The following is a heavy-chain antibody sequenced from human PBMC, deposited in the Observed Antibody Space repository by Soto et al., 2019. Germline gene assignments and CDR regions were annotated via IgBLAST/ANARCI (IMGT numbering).Heavy chain of an antibody. CDR2: IKGEADGGTT. CDR3: TTGLSNGYYNFDY. J-gene: IGHJ4*02. V-gene: IGHV3-15*01. Sequence: GGSLSLSRAASGVTFNNAWMSWVCKAPGKGLEWVGRIKGEADGGTTDYAAPMNGRITIARDHSKDTPYLQMNSLKTEDTAVYYCTTGLSNGYYNFDYWGQGTPVTVSS. D-gene: IGHD3-22*01. CDR1: GVTFNNAW.